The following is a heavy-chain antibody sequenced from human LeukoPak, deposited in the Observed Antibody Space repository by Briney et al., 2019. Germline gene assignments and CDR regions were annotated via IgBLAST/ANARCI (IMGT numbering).Heavy chain of an antibody. D-gene: IGHD3-10*01. V-gene: IGHV4-59*01. CDR2: IYYSGST. Sequence: SDTLSLTCTVSGGSMSSNYWIWIRQPPGKGLEWIGYIYYSGSTNYNPSLKSRVSISVDASKNQFSLRLNSVPAADPAVYHCARESKSVLLFGVHLWGQGTMVTVSS. CDR3: ARESKSVLLFGVHL. CDR1: GGSMSSNY. J-gene: IGHJ4*02.